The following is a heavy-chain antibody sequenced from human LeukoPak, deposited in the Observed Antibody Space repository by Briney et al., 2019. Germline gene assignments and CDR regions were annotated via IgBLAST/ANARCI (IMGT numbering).Heavy chain of an antibody. Sequence: GSLRLSCAASGFTFSSYSMNWVRQPPGKGLEWIGSIYYSGSTYYNPSLKSRVTISVDTSKNQFSLKLSSVTAADTAVYYCARLPYSTAAFDIWGQGTMVTVSS. D-gene: IGHD6-13*01. CDR1: GFTFSSYSMN. CDR3: ARLPYSTAAFDI. J-gene: IGHJ3*02. CDR2: IYYSGST. V-gene: IGHV4-39*01.